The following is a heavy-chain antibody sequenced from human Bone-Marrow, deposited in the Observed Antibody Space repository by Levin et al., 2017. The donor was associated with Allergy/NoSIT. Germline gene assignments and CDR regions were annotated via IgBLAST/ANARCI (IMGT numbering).Heavy chain of an antibody. CDR3: ARGWGQLARGPLEHFDY. CDR1: GFTFSSYG. CDR2: IWYDGSNK. D-gene: IGHD6-6*01. Sequence: GESLKISCAASGFTFSSYGMHWVRQAPGKGLEWVAVIWYDGSNKYYADSVKGRFTISRDNSKNTLYLQMNSLRAEDTAVYYCARGWGQLARGPLEHFDYWGQGTLVTVSS. J-gene: IGHJ4*02. V-gene: IGHV3-33*01.